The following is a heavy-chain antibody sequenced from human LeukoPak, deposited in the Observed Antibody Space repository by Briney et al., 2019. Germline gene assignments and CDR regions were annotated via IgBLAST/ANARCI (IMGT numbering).Heavy chain of an antibody. CDR1: GFTFSSYE. CDR3: AKDSQPAAGPTEFDP. Sequence: GGSLRLSCAASGFTFSSYEMNWVRQAPGKGLEWVSAITGSAGGTYYADSVKGRFTISRDNSKSTLSLQMNSLRAEDTAVYYCAKDSQPAAGPTEFDPWGQGTLVTVSS. D-gene: IGHD6-13*01. CDR2: ITGSAGGT. J-gene: IGHJ5*02. V-gene: IGHV3-23*01.